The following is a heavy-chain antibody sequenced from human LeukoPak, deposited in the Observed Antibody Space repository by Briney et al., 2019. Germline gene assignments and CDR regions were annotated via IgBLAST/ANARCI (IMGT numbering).Heavy chain of an antibody. Sequence: ASVKVSCKASGGTFSSYAIGWVRQAPGQGLEWMGGIIPIFGTANYAQKFQGRVTITTDESTSTAYMELSSLRSEDTAVYYCARSGDIVVVPAATSMNYYYYYMDVWGKGTTVTVSS. J-gene: IGHJ6*03. CDR2: IIPIFGTA. V-gene: IGHV1-69*05. CDR1: GGTFSSYA. D-gene: IGHD2-2*01. CDR3: ARSGDIVVVPAATSMNYYYYYMDV.